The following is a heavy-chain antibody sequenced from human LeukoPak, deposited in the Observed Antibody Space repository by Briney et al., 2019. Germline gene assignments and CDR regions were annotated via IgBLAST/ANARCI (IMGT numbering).Heavy chain of an antibody. V-gene: IGHV4-59*01. CDR2: IYYSGST. Sequence: SETLSLTCTVSGGSISSYYWSWIRQPPGKGLEWIGYIYYSGSTNYNPSLKSRVTISVDTSKNQFSLKLSSVTAADTAVYYCARSGAYYDFWSANHFDYWGQGTLVTVSS. J-gene: IGHJ4*02. CDR3: ARSGAYYDFWSANHFDY. D-gene: IGHD3-3*01. CDR1: GGSISSYY.